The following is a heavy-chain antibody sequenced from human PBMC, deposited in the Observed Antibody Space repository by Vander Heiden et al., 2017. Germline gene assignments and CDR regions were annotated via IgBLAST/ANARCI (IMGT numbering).Heavy chain of an antibody. D-gene: IGHD3-22*01. Sequence: EVQLLESGGGLVQPGGSLRLSCAASGFPFSSYAMSWVRQAPGKGLEWVSSIRSSDFNTYYADSVKGRFTISRDNSKNTLYLQMNSLRAEDTAVYYCAKAPYDTTDYCFDYWGQGTLVTVSS. CDR3: AKAPYDTTDYCFDY. J-gene: IGHJ4*02. CDR1: GFPFSSYA. V-gene: IGHV3-23*01. CDR2: IRSSDFNT.